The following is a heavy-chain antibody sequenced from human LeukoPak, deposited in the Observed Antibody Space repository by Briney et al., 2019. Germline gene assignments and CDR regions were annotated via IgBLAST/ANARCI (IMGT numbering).Heavy chain of an antibody. V-gene: IGHV3-48*01. CDR1: GFTFSSYS. J-gene: IGHJ4*02. CDR2: IISSSSTI. CDR3: ARATGTDSEDY. Sequence: PGGSLRLSCAASGFTFSSYSMNWVRQAPGKGLGWVSYIISSSSTIYYGGSVKGRFTVSRDNAKNSLYLQMNRLRAEDTAVYYCARATGTDSEDYWGQGTLVTVSS. D-gene: IGHD2-8*02.